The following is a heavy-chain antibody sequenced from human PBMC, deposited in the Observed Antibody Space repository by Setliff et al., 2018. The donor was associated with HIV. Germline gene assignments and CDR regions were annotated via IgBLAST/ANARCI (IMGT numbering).Heavy chain of an antibody. J-gene: IGHJ4*02. CDR2: INHSGST. CDR3: AREYDSSGYGANFDY. V-gene: IGHV4-39*07. D-gene: IGHD3-22*01. CDR1: GGSISSFSYY. Sequence: SETLSLTCTVSGGSISSFSYYWAWIRQPPGKGLEWIGEINHSGSTNYNPSLKSRVTISVDTSKNQFSLRLSSVTAADTAVYYCAREYDSSGYGANFDYWGQGALVTVSS.